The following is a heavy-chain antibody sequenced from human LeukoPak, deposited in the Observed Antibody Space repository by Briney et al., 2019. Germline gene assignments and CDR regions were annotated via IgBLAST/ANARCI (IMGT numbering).Heavy chain of an antibody. CDR1: GGSISSGDYY. J-gene: IGHJ3*02. Sequence: SETLSLTCTVSGGSISSGDYYWSWIRQPPGKGLEWIGYIYYSGSTYYNPSLKSRVTISVDTSKNQFSLKLSSVTAADTAVYYCAREGGYYYDDAFDIWGQGTMVTVSS. V-gene: IGHV4-30-4*08. CDR2: IYYSGST. CDR3: AREGGYYYDDAFDI. D-gene: IGHD3-22*01.